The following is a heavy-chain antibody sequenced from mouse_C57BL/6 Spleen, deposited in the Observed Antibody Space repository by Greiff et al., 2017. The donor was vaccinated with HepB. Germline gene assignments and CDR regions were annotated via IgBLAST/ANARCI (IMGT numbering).Heavy chain of an antibody. CDR2: ISYDGSN. CDR1: GYSITSGYY. Sequence: EVKLQESGPGLVKPSQSLSLTCSVTGYSITSGYYWNWIRQFPGNKLEWMGYISYDGSNNYNPSLKNRISITRDTSKNQFFLKLNSVTTEDTATYYCARGRGSSYYFDYWGQGTTLTVSS. CDR3: ARGRGSSYYFDY. D-gene: IGHD1-1*01. J-gene: IGHJ2*01. V-gene: IGHV3-6*01.